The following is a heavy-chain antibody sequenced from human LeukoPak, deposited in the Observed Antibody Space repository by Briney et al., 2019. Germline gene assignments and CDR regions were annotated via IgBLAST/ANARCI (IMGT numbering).Heavy chain of an antibody. Sequence: ASLKVSCKASGYTFIGYYMHWVRQAPGQGLEWMGWINPNSGGTNYAQKFQGRVTMTRDTSISTAYMELSRLRSDDTAVYYCARDLTTTGDYWGQGTLVTVSS. CDR1: GYTFIGYY. CDR2: INPNSGGT. V-gene: IGHV1-2*02. D-gene: IGHD5-12*01. J-gene: IGHJ4*02. CDR3: ARDLTTTGDY.